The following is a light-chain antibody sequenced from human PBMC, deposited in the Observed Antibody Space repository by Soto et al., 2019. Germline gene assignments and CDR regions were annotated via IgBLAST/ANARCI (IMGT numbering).Light chain of an antibody. CDR3: AAWDDGLNGSV. Sequence: QSVLTQPPSASGTPGQRVTISCSGSSSNIGRNTVNWYQQVPGTAPKLLIYNNNQRPSGVTDRFSGSKSGTSASLAIIGLQSEDEADYYCAAWDDGLNGSVFGAGTKLTVL. CDR2: NNN. J-gene: IGLJ1*01. CDR1: SSNIGRNT. V-gene: IGLV1-44*01.